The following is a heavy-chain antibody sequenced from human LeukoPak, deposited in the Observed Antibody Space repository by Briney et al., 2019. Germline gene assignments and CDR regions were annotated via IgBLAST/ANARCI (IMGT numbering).Heavy chain of an antibody. CDR1: GFTFSSYG. CDR3: AREYCSSTSCQDYYYYYGMDV. CDR2: IWYDGSNK. V-gene: IGHV3-33*01. D-gene: IGHD2-2*01. Sequence: GGSLRLSCAASGFTFSSYGMHWVRQAPGKGLEWVAVIWYDGSNKYYADSVKGRFTISRDNSKNTLYLQMNSLRAEDTAVYYCAREYCSSTSCQDYYYYYGMDVWGQGTTVTVSS. J-gene: IGHJ6*02.